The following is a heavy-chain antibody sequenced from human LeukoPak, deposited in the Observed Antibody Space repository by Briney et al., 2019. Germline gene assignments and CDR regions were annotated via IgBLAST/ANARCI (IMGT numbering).Heavy chain of an antibody. V-gene: IGHV1-69*13. Sequence: SVKVSCQASGYTFTSYYMHWVRQAPGQGLEWMGGIIPIFGTANYAQKFQGRVTITADESTSTAYMELSSLRSEDTAVYYCARSRDSGFDYWGQGTLVTVSS. D-gene: IGHD1-26*01. J-gene: IGHJ4*02. CDR2: IIPIFGTA. CDR1: GYTFTSYY. CDR3: ARSRDSGFDY.